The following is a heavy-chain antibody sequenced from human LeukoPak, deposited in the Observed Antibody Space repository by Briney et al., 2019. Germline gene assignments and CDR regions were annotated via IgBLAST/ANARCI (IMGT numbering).Heavy chain of an antibody. D-gene: IGHD5-18*01. CDR3: AKPWIQLWYDAFDI. V-gene: IGHV3-11*01. CDR2: ISSSGSTI. J-gene: IGHJ3*02. CDR1: GFTFSDYY. Sequence: GGSLRLSCAASGFTFSDYYMSWIRQAPGKGLEWVSYISSSGSTIYYADSVKGRFTISRDNAKNSLYLQMNSLRAEDTAVYYCAKPWIQLWYDAFDIWGQGTMVTVSS.